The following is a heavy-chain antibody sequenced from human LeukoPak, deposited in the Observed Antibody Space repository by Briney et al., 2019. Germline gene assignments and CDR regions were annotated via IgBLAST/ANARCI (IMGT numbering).Heavy chain of an antibody. CDR2: ISYDGSNK. D-gene: IGHD3-10*01. Sequence: QAGGPLRLSCAASGFTFNNFGMHWVRQAPGRGLEWVAVISYDGSNKYYADSVKGRFTISRDNSKNTLYLQMNSLRAEDTAVYYCAKGPYGTIDYWGQGTLVTVSS. J-gene: IGHJ4*02. V-gene: IGHV3-30*18. CDR3: AKGPYGTIDY. CDR1: GFTFNNFG.